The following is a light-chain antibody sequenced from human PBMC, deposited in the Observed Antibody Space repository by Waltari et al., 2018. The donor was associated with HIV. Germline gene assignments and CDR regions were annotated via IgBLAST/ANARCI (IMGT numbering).Light chain of an antibody. CDR2: GKD. CDR1: SLRKYY. V-gene: IGLV3-19*01. CDR3: NSRDNSGNRVV. J-gene: IGLJ2*01. Sequence: SSDLTQDPAVSVALGQTVRITCQGDSLRKYYVSWYQQKPGQAPVLVFYGKDSRPSGIPERFEGTSSEDTASLIITGAQADDEADYYCNSRDNSGNRVVFGGGTQLTVL.